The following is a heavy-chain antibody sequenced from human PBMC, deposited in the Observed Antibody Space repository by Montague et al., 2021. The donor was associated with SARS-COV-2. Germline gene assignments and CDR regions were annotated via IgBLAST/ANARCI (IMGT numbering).Heavy chain of an antibody. J-gene: IGHJ4*02. Sequence: SETLSLTCTVAGSSISSSSYYWGWIRQPSGKGLEWIGSIYYSGSTYYNPSLKSRVTISVDTSKTQFSLKLSSVTAADTAVYSCARPAGGLLCCGEFDYWGQGTLVTVSS. D-gene: IGHD3-10*01. CDR3: ARPAGGLLCCGEFDY. V-gene: IGHV4-39*01. CDR2: IYYSGST. CDR1: GSSISSSSYY.